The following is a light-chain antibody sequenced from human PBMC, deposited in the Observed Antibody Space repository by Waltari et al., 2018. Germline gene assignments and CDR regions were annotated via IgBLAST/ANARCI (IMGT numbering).Light chain of an antibody. CDR3: SSWDDSLQGWL. Sequence: QSVLTQPPSASGTPGQRVTISCSGSSSNIGGHAVNWYQQLPGTAPKLLIYRDHQRPSGVLERFSGSRSGASASLAISGLQSDDEADYYCSSWDDSLQGWLFGGGTKLTVL. CDR2: RDH. CDR1: SSNIGGHA. J-gene: IGLJ3*02. V-gene: IGLV1-44*01.